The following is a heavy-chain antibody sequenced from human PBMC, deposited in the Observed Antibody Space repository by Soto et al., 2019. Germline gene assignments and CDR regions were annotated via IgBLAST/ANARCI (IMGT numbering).Heavy chain of an antibody. Sequence: PGGSLRLSCAASGFTFDDYTMHWLRQAPGKGLEWVSVIRRDGGGTNYADSVKGRFTISRDNSKNSLYLQMNSLRMEDTALYYCAKDGPDTSGPMGYFQRWGRGTLVTVSS. CDR1: GFTFDDYT. CDR2: IRRDGGGT. D-gene: IGHD3-22*01. J-gene: IGHJ1*01. CDR3: AKDGPDTSGPMGYFQR. V-gene: IGHV3-43*01.